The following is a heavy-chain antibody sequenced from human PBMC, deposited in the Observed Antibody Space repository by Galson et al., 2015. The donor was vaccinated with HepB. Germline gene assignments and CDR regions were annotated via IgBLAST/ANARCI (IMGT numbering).Heavy chain of an antibody. CDR2: IYHSGST. V-gene: IGHV4-38-2*02. CDR3: ARDVYSYDSNGYYFPFDY. Sequence: ETLSLTCTVSDYSITDGFYWGWIRQPPGKGLEWIGSIYHSGSTYYNPSLKSRVTMSVDTSKNQFSLKLSSVTAADTAVYYCARDVYSYDSNGYYFPFDYWGQGTLVTVSS. J-gene: IGHJ4*02. D-gene: IGHD3-22*01. CDR1: DYSITDGFY.